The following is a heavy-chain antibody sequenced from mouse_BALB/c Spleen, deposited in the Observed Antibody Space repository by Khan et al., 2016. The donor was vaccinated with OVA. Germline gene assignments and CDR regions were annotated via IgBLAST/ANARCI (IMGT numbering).Heavy chain of an antibody. CDR2: IDPANGNT. V-gene: IGHV14-3*02. D-gene: IGHD2-14*01. CDR3: ARTYDGTMDY. J-gene: IGHJ4*01. Sequence: VRLQQSGAELVKPGASVKLSCTASGFNIKDTYMHWVKQRPEEGLEWIGKIDPANGNTKYDPKFQGKATITADTSSNTAYLQLSSLTSEDTAVYYCARTYDGTMDYWGQGTSVTVSS. CDR1: GFNIKDTY.